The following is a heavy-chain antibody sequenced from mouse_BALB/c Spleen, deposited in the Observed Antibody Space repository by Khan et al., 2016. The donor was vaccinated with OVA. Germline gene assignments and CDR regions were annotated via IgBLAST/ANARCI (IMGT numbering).Heavy chain of an antibody. V-gene: IGHV2-6-7*01. CDR1: GFSLTAYG. Sequence: QVQLQQSGPGLVAPSQNLSITYTVSGFSLTAYGVNWVRQSPGKGLEWLGMIWGDGSTDYNSALKSRLSISKDNSQSQVFLKMNSLQTDDTARYYCARELRLGGFAYWGQGTLVTVSA. CDR3: ARELRLGGFAY. CDR2: IWGDGST. J-gene: IGHJ3*01. D-gene: IGHD1-2*01.